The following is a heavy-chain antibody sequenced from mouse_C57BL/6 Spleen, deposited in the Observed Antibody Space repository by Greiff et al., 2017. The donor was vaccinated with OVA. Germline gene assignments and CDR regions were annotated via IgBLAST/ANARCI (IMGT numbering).Heavy chain of an antibody. CDR2: IDPSDSYT. CDR1: GYTFTSYW. CDR3: ARHVDKGYYYAMDY. Sequence: QVQLKQPGAELVMPGASVKLSCKASGYTFTSYWMHWVKQRPGQGLEWIGEIDPSDSYTNYNQKFKGKSTLTVDKSSSTAYMQLSSLTSEDSAVYYCARHVDKGYYYAMDYWGQGTSVTVSS. V-gene: IGHV1-69*01. J-gene: IGHJ4*01.